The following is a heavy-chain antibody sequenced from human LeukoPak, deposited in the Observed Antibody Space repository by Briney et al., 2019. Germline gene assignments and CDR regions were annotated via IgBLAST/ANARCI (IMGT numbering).Heavy chain of an antibody. Sequence: GGSLRLSCAASGFTFSDYYMSWIRQAPGKGLEWVSYISSGSTIYYADSVKGRFTISRDNAKNSLYLQMNSLRAEDTAVYYCATEPVQKYYDSSGYYNHWGRGTLVTVSS. D-gene: IGHD3-22*01. CDR2: ISSGSTI. J-gene: IGHJ4*02. V-gene: IGHV3-11*01. CDR3: ATEPVQKYYDSSGYYNH. CDR1: GFTFSDYY.